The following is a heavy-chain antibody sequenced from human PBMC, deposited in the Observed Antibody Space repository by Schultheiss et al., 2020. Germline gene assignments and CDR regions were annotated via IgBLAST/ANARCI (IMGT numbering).Heavy chain of an antibody. D-gene: IGHD2-2*02. CDR1: GFTFSSYG. V-gene: IGHV3-74*01. J-gene: IGHJ4*02. CDR2: INADGSST. Sequence: GGSLRLSCAASGFTFSSYGMHWVRQPPGKGLTWVSRINADGSSTSYADSVKGRFTISRDNAKNTLYLQMNSLRAEDTAVYYCATSQYCSSTSCYTGMFDYWGRGNLVTVSS. CDR3: ATSQYCSSTSCYTGMFDY.